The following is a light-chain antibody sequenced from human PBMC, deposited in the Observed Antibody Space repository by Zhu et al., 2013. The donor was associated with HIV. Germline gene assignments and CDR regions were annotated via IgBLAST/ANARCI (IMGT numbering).Light chain of an antibody. Sequence: DIQMTQSPSTLSASVGDRVTITCRASQSVNTWLAWYQQKPGKSPKLLIYAASSLQGGVPSKFSGGGSGTDFTLTITSVQPEDFATYYCQQYNIYSLTFGGGTKVEVK. V-gene: IGKV1-5*01. CDR3: QQYNIYSLT. CDR2: AAS. CDR1: QSVNTW. J-gene: IGKJ4*01.